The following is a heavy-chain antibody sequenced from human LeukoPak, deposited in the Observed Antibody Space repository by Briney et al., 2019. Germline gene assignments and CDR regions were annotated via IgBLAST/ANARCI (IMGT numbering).Heavy chain of an antibody. CDR3: ARAGITMIVVTKGAFDI. V-gene: IGHV1-69*05. Sequence: AVKVSCKASGGTFSSYAISWVRQAPGQGLEWMGRIIPIFGTANYAQKFQGRVTITTDESTSTAYMELSSLRSEDTAVYYCARAGITMIVVTKGAFDIWGQGTMVTVSS. CDR1: GGTFSSYA. J-gene: IGHJ3*02. CDR2: IIPIFGTA. D-gene: IGHD3-22*01.